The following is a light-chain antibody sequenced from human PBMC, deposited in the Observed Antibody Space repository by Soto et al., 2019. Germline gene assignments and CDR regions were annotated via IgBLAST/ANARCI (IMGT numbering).Light chain of an antibody. CDR1: QSVSSGY. CDR3: QQSYRTPHT. V-gene: IGKV3-20*01. J-gene: IGKJ2*01. CDR2: GAS. Sequence: EIVLTQSPGTLSLSPGERATLSCRASQSVSSGYLAWYQQKPGQAPRLLIYGASNRATGIPDRFSGSGSGTDFTLTISRLEPEDFATYYCQQSYRTPHTFGQGTKLETK.